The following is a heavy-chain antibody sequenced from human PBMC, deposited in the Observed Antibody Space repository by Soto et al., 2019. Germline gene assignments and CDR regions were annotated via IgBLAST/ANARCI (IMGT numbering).Heavy chain of an antibody. Sequence: QVRLQQWGTGLLKSSETLSLTCAVYGGSFSGYYWSWLRQPPGKGLEWIGEINHSGSTNYHPSLTSRVTISVDTSNNQFSLKLTSITAADTGVYYCAPANWSHHYFGPWGHGTLVTGSS. D-gene: IGHD1-1*01. CDR1: GGSFSGYY. CDR3: APANWSHHYFGP. J-gene: IGHJ5*02. CDR2: INHSGST. V-gene: IGHV4-34*01.